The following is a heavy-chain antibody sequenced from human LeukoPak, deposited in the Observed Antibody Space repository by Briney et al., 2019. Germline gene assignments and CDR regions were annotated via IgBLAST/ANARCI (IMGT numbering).Heavy chain of an antibody. CDR1: GFTFHVYA. CDR3: ARDDGASSLLDF. Sequence: GGSLRLSCAASGFTFHVYAIYWVRQAPGKGLEWVSLISGNGHTISYADSVRGRFTISRDNTKNSLYLQMDSLTTEDTAVYYCARDDGASSLLDFRGQGTLVTVSS. V-gene: IGHV3-43*02. CDR2: ISGNGHTI. D-gene: IGHD3-16*02. J-gene: IGHJ4*02.